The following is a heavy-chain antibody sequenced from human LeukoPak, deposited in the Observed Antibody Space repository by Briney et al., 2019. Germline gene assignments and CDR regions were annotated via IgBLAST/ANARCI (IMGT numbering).Heavy chain of an antibody. D-gene: IGHD3-3*01. CDR1: GFTFSSYG. Sequence: GGSLRLSCAASGFTFSSYGMHWVRQAPGKGLEWVAVIWYGGSNKYYTDSVKGRFTISRDNSKNTLYLQMNSLRAEDTAVYYCAKDLRISEPYYMDVWGKGTTVTVSS. V-gene: IGHV3-30*02. CDR3: AKDLRISEPYYMDV. CDR2: IWYGGSNK. J-gene: IGHJ6*03.